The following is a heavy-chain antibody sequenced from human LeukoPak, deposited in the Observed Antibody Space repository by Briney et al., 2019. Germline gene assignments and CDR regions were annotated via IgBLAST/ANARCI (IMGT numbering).Heavy chain of an antibody. CDR1: GYTFTSYD. CDR2: MNPNSGNT. J-gene: IGHJ4*02. Sequence: GASVKVSCMASGYTFTSYDINWVRQATGQGLEWMGWMNPNSGNTGYAQKFQGRVTMTRNTSISTAYMELSSLRSEDTAVYYCARVHCSSTSCPYYFDCWGQGTLVTVSS. V-gene: IGHV1-8*01. D-gene: IGHD2-2*01. CDR3: ARVHCSSTSCPYYFDC.